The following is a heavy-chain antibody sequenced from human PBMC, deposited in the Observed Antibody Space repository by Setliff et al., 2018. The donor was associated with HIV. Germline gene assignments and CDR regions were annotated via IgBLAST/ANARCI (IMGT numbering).Heavy chain of an antibody. D-gene: IGHD5-18*01. CDR3: ARHNTGYSYGYDYYYYYMDV. Sequence: SETLSLTCTVSGGSISGSSYYWGWIRQPPGKGLEWIGSIYYSGSTYYNPSLKSRVTISVDTSKNQFSLKLSSVTAADTAVYYCARHNTGYSYGYDYYYYYMDVWGKGTTVTVSS. CDR1: GGSISGSSYY. J-gene: IGHJ6*03. V-gene: IGHV4-39*01. CDR2: IYYSGST.